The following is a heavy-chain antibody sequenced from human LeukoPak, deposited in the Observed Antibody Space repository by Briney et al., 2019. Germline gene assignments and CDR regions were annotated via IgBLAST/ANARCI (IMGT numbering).Heavy chain of an antibody. CDR3: ARARDGYNYWFDP. CDR2: INPNSGGT. D-gene: IGHD5-24*01. J-gene: IGHJ5*02. Sequence: ASVKVSCKASGYTFTGYYMHWVRQAPGQGLEWMGRINPNSGGTNYAQKFQGRVTMTRDTSISTAYMELSRLRPDDTAVYYCARARDGYNYWFDPWGQGTLVTVSS. CDR1: GYTFTGYY. V-gene: IGHV1-2*06.